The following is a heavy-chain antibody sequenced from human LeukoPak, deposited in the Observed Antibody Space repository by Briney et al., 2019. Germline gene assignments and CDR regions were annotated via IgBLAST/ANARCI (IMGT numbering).Heavy chain of an antibody. CDR2: ISGSGGST. CDR1: GFAFSSYA. J-gene: IGHJ4*02. V-gene: IGHV3-23*01. D-gene: IGHD6-19*01. Sequence: GGSLRLSCAASGFAFSSYAMSWVRQAAGKGLEWVSAISGSGGSTYYADSVKGRFTISRDNSKNTLYLQMNSLRAEDTAVYFCARGFLGGTDQYFDSWGQGTLVTVSS. CDR3: ARGFLGGTDQYFDS.